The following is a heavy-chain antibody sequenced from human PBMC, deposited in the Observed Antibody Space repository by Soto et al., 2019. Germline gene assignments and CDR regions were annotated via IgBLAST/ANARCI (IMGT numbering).Heavy chain of an antibody. J-gene: IGHJ4*02. V-gene: IGHV3-30*18. CDR1: GFTFSDYA. Sequence: VQLVESGGGVVQPGRSLRLSCAASGFTFSDYAMHWVRQAPGKGLEWVAVVSHDGRNTHYADSVKGRFTISRDSSKNTISLEMTSLRADDTAVYYCAKEGRQWLVTSDFNYWGQGALVTVSS. CDR2: VSHDGRNT. CDR3: AKEGRQWLVTSDFNY. D-gene: IGHD6-19*01.